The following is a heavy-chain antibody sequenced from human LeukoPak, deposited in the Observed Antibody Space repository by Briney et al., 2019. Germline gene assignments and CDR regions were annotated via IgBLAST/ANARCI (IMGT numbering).Heavy chain of an antibody. D-gene: IGHD3-10*01. Sequence: GGSLRLSCAASGLTVSSSYMSWVRQAPGKGLEWVSIIYNDGSTYYADSMKGRFTISRDNSKNTLYLQVNSLRAEDTAVYYCTRDSQGSGIYSVDYWGQGTLVTVSS. CDR2: IYNDGST. V-gene: IGHV3-53*01. CDR1: GLTVSSSY. CDR3: TRDSQGSGIYSVDY. J-gene: IGHJ4*02.